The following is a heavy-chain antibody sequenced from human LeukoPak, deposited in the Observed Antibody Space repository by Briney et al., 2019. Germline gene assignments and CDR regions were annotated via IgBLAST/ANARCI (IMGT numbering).Heavy chain of an antibody. V-gene: IGHV4-61*02. CDR1: GGSISSAAYY. D-gene: IGHD4-17*01. CDR3: AREREGPYGYLDY. CDR2: IYTSGSI. Sequence: TLSLTCNVSGGSISSAAYYWIWIRQPAVKVLQWFWRIYTSGSIDYNPSLKSQLTISVDTSNNQFSLTLSSVTAADPAVYYCAREREGPYGYLDYWGQGTLVTVSS. J-gene: IGHJ4*02.